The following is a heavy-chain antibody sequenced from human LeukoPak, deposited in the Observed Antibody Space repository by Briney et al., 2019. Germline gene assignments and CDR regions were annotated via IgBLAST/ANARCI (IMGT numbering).Heavy chain of an antibody. D-gene: IGHD3-3*01. J-gene: IGHJ4*02. V-gene: IGHV3-21*01. CDR3: ARDDSDTIFGVVTFDY. CDR2: ISSSSSYK. CDR1: GFTFSSYS. Sequence: GGTLRLSCEASGFTFSSYSMMWLRQAPGKGLEGVSCISSSSSYKYYADSVKGRFTISRDNSKNTLYLQMNSLRAEDTAVYYCARDDSDTIFGVVTFDYWGRGTLVTVSS.